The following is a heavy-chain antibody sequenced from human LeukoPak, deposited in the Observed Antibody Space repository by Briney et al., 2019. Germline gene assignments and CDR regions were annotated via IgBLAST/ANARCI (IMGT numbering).Heavy chain of an antibody. CDR3: AWNSLSSSVY. J-gene: IGHJ4*02. V-gene: IGHV3-48*03. Sequence: PGGSLRLSCAASGFTLNNYEMNCVRQAPGKGLEWVSYISSSGSTIYYADSVKGRFTISRDNAKKLLYLHMDSLRAEHTAVYYCAWNSLSSSVYWGQGTLVTVSS. CDR1: GFTLNNYE. CDR2: ISSSGSTI. D-gene: IGHD6-6*01.